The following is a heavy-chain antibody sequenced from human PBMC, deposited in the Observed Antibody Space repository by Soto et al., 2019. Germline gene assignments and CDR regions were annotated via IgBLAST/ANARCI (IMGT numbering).Heavy chain of an antibody. CDR2: ISAGGGAT. J-gene: IGHJ4*02. CDR1: GFTFSSYA. V-gene: IGHV3-23*01. CDR3: AKLFSDYIWGRYLRYFDH. D-gene: IGHD3-16*01. Sequence: EVQLLESGGGLVQPGGSLRLSCAASGFTFSSYAMSWVRQAPGKGLEWVSAISAGGGATYYADSVKGRFTISRDNSLNTLYLQMNSLRAEDTAVYYCAKLFSDYIWGRYLRYFDHWGQGTLVTVSS.